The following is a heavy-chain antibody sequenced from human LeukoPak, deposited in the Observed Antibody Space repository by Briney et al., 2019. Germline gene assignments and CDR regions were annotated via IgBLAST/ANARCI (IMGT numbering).Heavy chain of an antibody. D-gene: IGHD3-3*01. V-gene: IGHV1-69*05. CDR1: GGTFSSYA. J-gene: IGHJ6*03. Sequence: ASVKVSCKASGGTFSSYAISWVRQAPGQGLEWMGGIILIFGTANYAQKFQGRVTITTDESTSTAYMELSSLRSEDTAVYYCARLPVGFWSGYSYYMDVWGKGTTVTVSS. CDR2: IILIFGTA. CDR3: ARLPVGFWSGYSYYMDV.